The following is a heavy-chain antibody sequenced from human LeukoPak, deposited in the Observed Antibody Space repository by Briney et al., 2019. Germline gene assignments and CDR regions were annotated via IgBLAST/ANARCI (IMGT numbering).Heavy chain of an antibody. J-gene: IGHJ6*04. CDR2: FDSEDGET. D-gene: IGHD2-15*01. V-gene: IGHV1-24*01. CDR3: ARDRCSGGSCSAADV. Sequence: ASVKVSCKVSGYTLTELSMHWVRQAPGKGLEWMGGFDSEDGETIYAQKFQGRVTMTEDTSTDTAYMELRSLRSDDTAVYYCARDRCSGGSCSAADVWGKGTTVTVSS. CDR1: GYTLTELS.